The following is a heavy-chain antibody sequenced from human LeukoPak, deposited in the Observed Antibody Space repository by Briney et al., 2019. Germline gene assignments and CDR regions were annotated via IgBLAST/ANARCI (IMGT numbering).Heavy chain of an antibody. D-gene: IGHD3-10*01. CDR2: IHYSGST. Sequence: ASETLSLTCTISGGSISGYYWSCIRQHPEKGLEWIGYIHYSGSTSYNPSLESRLTISLDTSENQFSLKLSSVTAADTAVYYCARYIISMVRGMDYWGQGTLVTVSS. CDR1: GGSISGYY. J-gene: IGHJ4*02. V-gene: IGHV4-31*03. CDR3: ARYIISMVRGMDY.